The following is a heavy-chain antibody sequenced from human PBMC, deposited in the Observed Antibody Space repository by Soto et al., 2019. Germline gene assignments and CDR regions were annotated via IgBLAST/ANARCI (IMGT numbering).Heavy chain of an antibody. Sequence: PSETLSLPCSVSVGSISTVGHYCTWLLQPPRKPLEWNGTIYHTARTYYSTALRSRLTMSVDTSKSQFSLRLSSVNAADTAVYYCARATGTLRSRNCDYWGQGSLVTVSS. CDR3: ARATGTLRSRNCDY. V-gene: IGHV4-31*03. D-gene: IGHD1-1*01. J-gene: IGHJ4*02. CDR2: IYHTART. CDR1: VGSISTVGHY.